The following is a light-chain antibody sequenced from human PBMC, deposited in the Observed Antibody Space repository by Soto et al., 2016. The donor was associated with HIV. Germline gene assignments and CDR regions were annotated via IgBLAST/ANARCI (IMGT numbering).Light chain of an antibody. V-gene: IGLV3-19*01. CDR2: GQN. Sequence: SSELTQDPAVSVALGQTVRITCQGDSLINYYASWYQQKPGQAPVLVIYGQNKRPSGIPDRFPGSSSGNTASLTITGAQAADDADYYCSSRDSSGNWVFGGGTSLSVL. J-gene: IGLJ3*02. CDR3: SSRDSSGNWV. CDR1: SLINYY.